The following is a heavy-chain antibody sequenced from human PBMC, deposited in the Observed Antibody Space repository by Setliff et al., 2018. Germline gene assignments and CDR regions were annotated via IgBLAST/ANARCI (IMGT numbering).Heavy chain of an antibody. CDR2: IYPGDSDT. J-gene: IGHJ4*02. CDR3: ARRDNYYDTTGYSYYFDD. V-gene: IGHV5-51*01. Sequence: GESLKISCKASGYIFTNYWIGWVRQMPGKGLEWMGVIYPGDSDTRYSPSLQGHISISVDKSINTAYLHWSSLKAPDTAMYYCARRDNYYDTTGYSYYFDDWGQGTLVTVSS. CDR1: GYIFTNYW. D-gene: IGHD3-22*01.